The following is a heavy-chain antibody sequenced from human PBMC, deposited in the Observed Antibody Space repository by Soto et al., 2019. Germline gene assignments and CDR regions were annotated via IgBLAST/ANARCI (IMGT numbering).Heavy chain of an antibody. Sequence: QLQLQESGPGLVKPSETLSLTCTVSGGSISSSSYYWGWIRQPPGKGLEWIGSIYYSGSTYYNPSRKSRVTISVDTSKNQFSLKLSSVTAADTAVYYCARLNYDRSGWVDYWGQGTLVSVSS. J-gene: IGHJ4*02. CDR3: ARLNYDRSGWVDY. CDR2: IYYSGST. D-gene: IGHD3-22*01. V-gene: IGHV4-39*01. CDR1: GGSISSSSYY.